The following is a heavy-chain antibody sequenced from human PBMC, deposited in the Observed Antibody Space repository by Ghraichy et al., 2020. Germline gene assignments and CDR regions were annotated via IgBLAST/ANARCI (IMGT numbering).Heavy chain of an antibody. J-gene: IGHJ6*02. Sequence: ASVKVSCKASGYTFTSYYIHWVRQAPGQGLEWMGIINPSGGSTTYAQKFQGRVTMTSDTSTSTVYMELSSLRSEDTAVYYCARDRGAVWGSYRPNSEGMDVWGQGTTVTVSS. CDR2: INPSGGST. CDR3: ARDRGAVWGSYRPNSEGMDV. D-gene: IGHD3-16*02. V-gene: IGHV1-46*01. CDR1: GYTFTSYY.